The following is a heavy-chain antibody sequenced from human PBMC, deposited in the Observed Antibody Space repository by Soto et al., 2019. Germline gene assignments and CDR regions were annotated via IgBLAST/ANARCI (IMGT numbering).Heavy chain of an antibody. V-gene: IGHV3-30-3*01. CDR3: TRRGYGMDV. CDR2: ISYDGSNK. J-gene: IGHJ6*02. Sequence: GGSLRLSCAASGFTFSSYAMHWVRQAPGKGLEWVAFISYDGSNKYYAGSVKGRFTISRDNSKNTLYLQMNSLRGEDTAVYYCTRRGYGMDVWGQGTTVTVSS. CDR1: GFTFSSYA.